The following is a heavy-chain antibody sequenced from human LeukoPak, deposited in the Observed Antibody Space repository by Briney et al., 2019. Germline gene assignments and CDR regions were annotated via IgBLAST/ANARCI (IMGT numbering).Heavy chain of an antibody. CDR1: GGSVTSGNYY. CDR2: IYTNGGV. Sequence: SQTLSLTCTVSGGSVTSGNYYWNWIRQPAGKGLEWIGRIYTNGGVSYNPSLKSRVTISIDASKNQFSLKLSSVTAADTAVYYCAREPPGYWGQGILVTVSS. V-gene: IGHV4-61*02. J-gene: IGHJ4*02. CDR3: AREPPGY.